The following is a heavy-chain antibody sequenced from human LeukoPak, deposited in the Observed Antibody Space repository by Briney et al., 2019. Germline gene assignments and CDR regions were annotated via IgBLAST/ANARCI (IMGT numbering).Heavy chain of an antibody. D-gene: IGHD3-10*01. J-gene: IGHJ4*02. CDR3: AKDHYSVITMVGY. CDR2: ISRSGSTK. V-gene: IGHV3-11*01. Sequence: PGGSLRLSCAASGFTFSDYNMRWIRQAPGKGLEWVSSISRSGSTKYYADSVKGRFTISRDNAKNSLFLQMNSLRAEDTAVYYCAKDHYSVITMVGYWGQGTLVTVSS. CDR1: GFTFSDYN.